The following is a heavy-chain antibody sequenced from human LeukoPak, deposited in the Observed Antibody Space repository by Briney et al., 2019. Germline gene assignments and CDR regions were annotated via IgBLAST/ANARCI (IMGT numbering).Heavy chain of an antibody. J-gene: IGHJ4*02. V-gene: IGHV4-39*02. CDR2: IYYSGST. D-gene: IGHD6-19*01. CDR1: GGSISSSSYY. CDR3: AREGRGGFEAGTWY. Sequence: SQTLSLTCTVSGGSISSSSYYWGWIRQPPGKGLEWIGSIYYSGSTYYNPSLKSRVTISVDTSKNQFSLKLSSVTAADTAVYYCAREGRGGFEAGTWYWGQGTLVTVSS.